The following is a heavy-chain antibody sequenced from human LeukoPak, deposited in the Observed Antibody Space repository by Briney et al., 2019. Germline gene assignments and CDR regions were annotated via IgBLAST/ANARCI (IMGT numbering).Heavy chain of an antibody. Sequence: QPGGSLILSCPAPGFLFSSSAMSWVRQAPGKGLEWVSAISGSGGSTYYADSVKGRFTISRDNSKNTLYLQRDSLRAEDTAVYYCARGVLSHWGQGALVTVSS. J-gene: IGHJ4*02. CDR1: GFLFSSSA. V-gene: IGHV3-23*01. CDR2: ISGSGGST. CDR3: ARGVLSH. D-gene: IGHD1-1*01.